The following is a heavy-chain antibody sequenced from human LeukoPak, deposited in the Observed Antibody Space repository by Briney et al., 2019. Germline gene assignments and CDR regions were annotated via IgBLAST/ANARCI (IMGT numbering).Heavy chain of an antibody. V-gene: IGHV4-39*01. CDR1: GGSISSSSYY. CDR2: IYYSGST. Sequence: SETLSLTCTVSGGSISSSSYYWGWIRQPPGKGLEWIGTIYYSGSTYYNPSLKSRVTISVDTSKNQFSLKLSSVTAADTAVYYCASTRGVITFFDYWGQGTLVTVSS. CDR3: ASTRGVITFFDY. J-gene: IGHJ4*02. D-gene: IGHD3-16*01.